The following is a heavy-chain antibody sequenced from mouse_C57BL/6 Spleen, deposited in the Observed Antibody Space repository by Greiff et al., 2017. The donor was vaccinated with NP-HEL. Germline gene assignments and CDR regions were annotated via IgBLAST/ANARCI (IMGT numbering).Heavy chain of an antibody. CDR2: IYPGDGDT. Sequence: QVQLQQSGPELVKPGASVKISCKASGYAFSSSWMNWVKQRPGKGLEWIGRIYPGDGDTNYNGKFKGKATLTADKSSSTAYMQLSSLTSEDSAVYCCARGTAQATFWFAYWGQGTLVTVSA. CDR1: GYAFSSSW. D-gene: IGHD3-2*02. V-gene: IGHV1-82*01. CDR3: ARGTAQATFWFAY. J-gene: IGHJ3*01.